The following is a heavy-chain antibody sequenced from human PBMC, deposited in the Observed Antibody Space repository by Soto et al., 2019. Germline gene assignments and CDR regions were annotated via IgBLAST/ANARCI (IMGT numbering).Heavy chain of an antibody. J-gene: IGHJ6*02. D-gene: IGHD1-26*01. CDR1: GGSISSSNW. Sequence: SETLSLTCAVSGGSISSSNWWSWVRQSPGKGLEWIGEIYHSGSTNYNPSLKSRVTISVDKSKNQFSLKLSSVTAADTAVYYCARVSGSYYYGMDVWGQGTTVTVSS. CDR3: ARVSGSYYYGMDV. V-gene: IGHV4-4*02. CDR2: IYHSGST.